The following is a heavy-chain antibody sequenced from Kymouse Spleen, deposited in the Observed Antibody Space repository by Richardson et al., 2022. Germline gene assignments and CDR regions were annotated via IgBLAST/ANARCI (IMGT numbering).Heavy chain of an antibody. CDR1: GGSVSSGSYY. J-gene: IGHJ4*02. Sequence: QVQLQESGPGLVKPSETLSLTCTVSGGSVSSGSYYWSWIRQPPGKGLEWIGYIYYSGSTNYNPSLKSRVTISVDTSKNQFSLKLSSVTAADTAVYYCARESYYGSGSYPYFDYWGQGTLVTVSS. V-gene: IGHV4-61*01. D-gene: IGHD3-10*01. CDR2: IYYSGST. CDR3: ARESYYGSGSYPYFDY.